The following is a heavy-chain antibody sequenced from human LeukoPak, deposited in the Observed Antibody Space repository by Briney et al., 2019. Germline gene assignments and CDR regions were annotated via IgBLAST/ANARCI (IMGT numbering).Heavy chain of an antibody. D-gene: IGHD1-1*01. Sequence: GRSLRLSCAASGFTFSNYAMSWVRQAPGKWLEWVSAISGSGGSTYYADSVKGPFTISRDNSKNTLYLQMNSLRAEDTAVYYCAKGKLEPFDYWGQGTLVTVSS. V-gene: IGHV3-23*01. J-gene: IGHJ4*02. CDR1: GFTFSNYA. CDR2: ISGSGGST. CDR3: AKGKLEPFDY.